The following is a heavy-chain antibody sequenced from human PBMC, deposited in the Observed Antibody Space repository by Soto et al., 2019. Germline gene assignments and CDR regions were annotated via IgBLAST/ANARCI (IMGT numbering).Heavy chain of an antibody. D-gene: IGHD3-3*01. CDR2: ISSSGSTI. Sequence: QVQLVESGGGLVKPGGSLRLSCAASGFTFSDYYMSWIRQAPGKGLEWVSYISSSGSTIYYADSVKGRFTISRDNAKNSLYLQMNSLRAEDTAVYYCAREVVTIFGVVIIRGWYFDLWGRGTLVTVSS. J-gene: IGHJ2*01. V-gene: IGHV3-11*01. CDR3: AREVVTIFGVVIIRGWYFDL. CDR1: GFTFSDYY.